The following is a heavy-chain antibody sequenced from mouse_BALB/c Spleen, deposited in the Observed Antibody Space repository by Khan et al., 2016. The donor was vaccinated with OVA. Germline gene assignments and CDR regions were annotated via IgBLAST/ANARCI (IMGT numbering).Heavy chain of an antibody. CDR2: ISYSGST. CDR3: TGGRGY. V-gene: IGHV3-2*02. CDR1: GYSITSDYA. Sequence: VQLKESGPGLVKPSQSLSLTCTVTGYSITSDYAWNWIRQFPGNKLEWMGYISYSGSTAYHPSLKSRTSITRDTSKNQFFLQLNSVTTEDTATYFCTGGRGYWGQGTTLTVSS. J-gene: IGHJ2*01.